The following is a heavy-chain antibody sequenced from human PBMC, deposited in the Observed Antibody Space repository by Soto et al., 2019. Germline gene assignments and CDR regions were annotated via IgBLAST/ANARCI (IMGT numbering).Heavy chain of an antibody. D-gene: IGHD2-15*01. J-gene: IGHJ4*02. Sequence: QVPLQESGPRLVRPSGTLSLTCTVSSGSISTANWWSWVRQPPGRGLEWIGEIYHSGSTNYNLSLKSRVTLSVDKSKNQFSLSLTSVTAADTAIYYCARRGGGVVLAATTPFVYWGQGTLVTVSS. V-gene: IGHV4-4*02. CDR1: SGSISTANW. CDR3: ARRGGGVVLAATTPFVY. CDR2: IYHSGST.